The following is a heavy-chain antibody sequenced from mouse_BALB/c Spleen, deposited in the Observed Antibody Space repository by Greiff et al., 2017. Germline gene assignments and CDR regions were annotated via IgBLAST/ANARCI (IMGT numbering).Heavy chain of an antibody. Sequence: QVQLKESGAELVRPGTSVKISCKASGYTFTNYWLGWVKQRPGHGLEWIGDIYPGGGYTNYNEKFKGKATLTADTSSSTAYMQLSSLTSEDSAVYFCARDDYYGSSYSYWGQGTTLTVSS. V-gene: IGHV1-63*02. D-gene: IGHD1-1*01. CDR3: ARDDYYGSSYSY. J-gene: IGHJ2*01. CDR1: GYTFTNYW. CDR2: IYPGGGYT.